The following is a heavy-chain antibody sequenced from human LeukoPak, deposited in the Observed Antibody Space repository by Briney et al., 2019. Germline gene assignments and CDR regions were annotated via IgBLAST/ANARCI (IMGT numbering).Heavy chain of an antibody. CDR1: GFTFSSYD. J-gene: IGHJ4*02. Sequence: PGGSLRLSCAASGFTFSSYDMHWVRQATGKGLEWVSAIGTAGDTYYPGSVKGRFTISRENAKNSLYLQMNSLRAEDTAVYYCAWEAVAGYNPRTPFDYWGQGTLVTVSS. CDR2: IGTAGDT. V-gene: IGHV3-13*01. CDR3: AWEAVAGYNPRTPFDY. D-gene: IGHD6-19*01.